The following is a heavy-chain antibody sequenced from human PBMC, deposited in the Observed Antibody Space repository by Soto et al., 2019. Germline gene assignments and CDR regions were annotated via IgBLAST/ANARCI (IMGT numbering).Heavy chain of an antibody. J-gene: IGHJ5*02. Sequence: QVQLVESGGGVVQPGRSLRLSCAASGFTFSSYGMHGVRQAPGKGLEGVAVIWYDGSNKYYADSVKGRFTISRDNSKNTLYLQMNSLRAEDTAVYYCARDGGCRDGYTVGCNWFDPWGQGTLVTVSS. D-gene: IGHD5-12*01. CDR2: IWYDGSNK. V-gene: IGHV3-33*01. CDR3: ARDGGCRDGYTVGCNWFDP. CDR1: GFTFSSYG.